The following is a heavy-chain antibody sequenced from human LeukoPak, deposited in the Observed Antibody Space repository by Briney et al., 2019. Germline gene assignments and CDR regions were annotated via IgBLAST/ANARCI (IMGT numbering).Heavy chain of an antibody. D-gene: IGHD1-26*01. CDR1: GFTFSSYG. CDR3: AREYSGSSNSWGVDPFDY. J-gene: IGHJ4*02. Sequence: GGSLRLSCAASGFTFSSYGMHWVRQAPGKGLEWVAVISYDGSNKYYADSVKGRFTISRDNSKNTLHLQMNSLRAEDTAVYYCAREYSGSSNSWGVDPFDYWGQGTLVTVSS. CDR2: ISYDGSNK. V-gene: IGHV3-30*19.